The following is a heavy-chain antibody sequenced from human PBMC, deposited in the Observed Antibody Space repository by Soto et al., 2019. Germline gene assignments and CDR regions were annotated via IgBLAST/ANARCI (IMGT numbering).Heavy chain of an antibody. CDR3: VRITVSTTYGMDV. V-gene: IGHV4-4*02. D-gene: IGHD4-4*01. J-gene: IGHJ6*02. CDR1: GDSMTRSVW. Sequence: SETLSLTCTVSGDSMTRSVWWTWVRQPPGKGLEWIGEVFHTGNTNYNPSLKSRVTMSVDKSTNEFSLKVTSVTAADTAIYYCVRITVSTTYGMDVWGQGTTVTVSS. CDR2: VFHTGNT.